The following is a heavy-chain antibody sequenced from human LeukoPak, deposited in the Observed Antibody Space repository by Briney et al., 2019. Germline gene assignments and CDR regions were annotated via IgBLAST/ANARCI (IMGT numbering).Heavy chain of an antibody. D-gene: IGHD2-21*01. V-gene: IGHV4-34*01. J-gene: IGHJ4*02. CDR2: INHSGST. CDR3: ARSPIEVGRADY. CDR1: GGSFSEYF. Sequence: SETLSLTCAVYGGSFSEYFWSWIRQPPGKGLEWIGEINHSGSTNYNPSLKSRVTISVDASKKQFSLNLNSVTAADTALYYCARSPIEVGRADYWGQGTLVTVSS.